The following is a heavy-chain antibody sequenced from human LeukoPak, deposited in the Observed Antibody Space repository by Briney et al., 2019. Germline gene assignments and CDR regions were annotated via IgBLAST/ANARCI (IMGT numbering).Heavy chain of an antibody. CDR3: ANHYYDSSGYWYAFDI. Sequence: GGSLRLSCAASGFTFSSYAMSWVRQAPGKGLEWVSAISGSGGSTYYADSVKGRFTISRDNSKNTLYLQMSSLRAEDTAVYYCANHYYDSSGYWYAFDIWGQGTMVTVSS. CDR1: GFTFSSYA. D-gene: IGHD3-22*01. CDR2: ISGSGGST. J-gene: IGHJ3*02. V-gene: IGHV3-23*01.